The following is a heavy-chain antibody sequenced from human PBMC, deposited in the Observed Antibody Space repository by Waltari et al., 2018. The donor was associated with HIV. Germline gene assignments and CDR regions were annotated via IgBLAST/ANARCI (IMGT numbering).Heavy chain of an antibody. Sequence: QVQLIQSAAEVKRPGSSVKVSCKASGGTFSSYSLSWVRHAPRQGLEWMGGVITVFGILNYAQEFKDRLTIVADAAKGTAYMELTNLRSEDTALYYCSTSRQNNSYASDYGAYNLASWGQGTLITVSS. CDR1: GGTFSSYS. J-gene: IGHJ4*02. CDR2: VITVFGIL. V-gene: IGHV1-69*12. CDR3: STSRQNNSYASDYGAYNLAS. D-gene: IGHD4-17*01.